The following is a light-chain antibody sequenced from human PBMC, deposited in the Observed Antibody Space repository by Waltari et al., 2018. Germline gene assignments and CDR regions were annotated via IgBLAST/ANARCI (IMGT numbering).Light chain of an antibody. CDR3: QQLRT. Sequence: DIQLTQSPSFLSASVGDRVTITCRASQGISSYLAWYQQKPGKAPKLLIYAASTLQSGVPSRFSGSGSVTEFTLTISSLQPEDFATYYCQQLRTFGGGTKVEIK. J-gene: IGKJ4*01. CDR1: QGISSY. CDR2: AAS. V-gene: IGKV1-9*01.